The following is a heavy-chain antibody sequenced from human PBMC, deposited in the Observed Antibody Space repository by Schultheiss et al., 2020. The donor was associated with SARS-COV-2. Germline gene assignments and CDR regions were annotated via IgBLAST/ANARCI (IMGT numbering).Heavy chain of an antibody. CDR2: ISYDGSNK. CDR3: ARERLGYSSYDAFDI. V-gene: IGHV3-30*01. Sequence: GGSLRLSCAASGFTFSSYAMHWVRQAPGKGLEWVAVISYDGSNKYYADSVKGRFTISRDNSKNTLYLQMNSLRAEDTAVYYCARERLGYSSYDAFDIWGQGTMVTVSS. J-gene: IGHJ3*02. D-gene: IGHD6-13*01. CDR1: GFTFSSYA.